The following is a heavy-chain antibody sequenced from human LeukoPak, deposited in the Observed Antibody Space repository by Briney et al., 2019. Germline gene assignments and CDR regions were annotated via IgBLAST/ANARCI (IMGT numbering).Heavy chain of an antibody. CDR2: MNPNSDNT. D-gene: IGHD6-6*01. J-gene: IGHJ5*02. V-gene: IGHV1-8*03. CDR3: ARGRSSSSLWFDP. Sequence: ASVKVPCKASGYTFTNYDINWVRQATGQGLEWMGWMNPNSDNTGYAQKFQGRVTITRNTSISTAYMELSSLRSEDTAVYYCARGRSSSSLWFDPWGQGTLVTVSS. CDR1: GYTFTNYD.